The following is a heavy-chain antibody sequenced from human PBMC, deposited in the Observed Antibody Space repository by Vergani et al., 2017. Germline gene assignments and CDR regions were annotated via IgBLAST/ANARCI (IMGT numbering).Heavy chain of an antibody. CDR3: ARDDSGSYSPSHYYYGMDV. Sequence: QLQLQESGPGLVKPSETLSLTCTVSGGSISSSSYYWGWIRQPPGKGLEWIGSIYYSGSTYYNPSLKSRVTISVDTSKNQFSLKLSSVTAADTAVYYCARDDSGSYSPSHYYYGMDVWGQGTTVTVSS. CDR1: GGSISSSSYY. V-gene: IGHV4-39*07. CDR2: IYYSGST. D-gene: IGHD1-26*01. J-gene: IGHJ6*02.